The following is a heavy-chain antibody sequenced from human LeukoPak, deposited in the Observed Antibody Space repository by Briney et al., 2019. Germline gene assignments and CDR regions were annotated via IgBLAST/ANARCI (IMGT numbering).Heavy chain of an antibody. CDR1: GFTFSSYT. D-gene: IGHD1-26*01. CDR3: ARGGVGGPWFDP. J-gene: IGHJ5*02. CDR2: ISTSSSYI. V-gene: IGHV3-21*01. Sequence: GGSLRLSCAASGFTFSSYTINWVRQAPGKGLEWVSSISTSSSYIYYADSVKGRFTISRDNAKKSLYLQMNSLRAEDTAVYYCARGGVGGPWFDPWGQGTLVTVSS.